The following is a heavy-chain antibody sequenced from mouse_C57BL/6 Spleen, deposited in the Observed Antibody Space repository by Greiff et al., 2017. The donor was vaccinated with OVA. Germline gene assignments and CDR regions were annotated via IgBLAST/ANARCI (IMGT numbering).Heavy chain of an antibody. J-gene: IGHJ4*01. CDR1: GYTFTSYW. CDR3: ASRPIYYGKRDAMDY. Sequence: QVQLKQPGAELVKPGASVKLSCKASGYTFTSYWMQWVKQRPGQGLEWIGEIDPSDSHTNYNQKFKGKATLTVDTSSRTAYVQLSSLTSEDSAVYYCASRPIYYGKRDAMDYWGQGTSVTVSS. V-gene: IGHV1-50*01. CDR2: IDPSDSHT. D-gene: IGHD2-1*01.